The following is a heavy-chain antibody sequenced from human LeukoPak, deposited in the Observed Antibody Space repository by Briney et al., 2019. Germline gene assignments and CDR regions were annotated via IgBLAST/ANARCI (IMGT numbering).Heavy chain of an antibody. D-gene: IGHD3-10*01. V-gene: IGHV4-34*01. CDR1: GGSFSGYY. J-gene: IGHJ6*03. CDR2: INHSGST. Sequence: SETLSLTCAVYGGSFSGYYWSWIRQPPGKGLEWIGEINHSGSTNYNPSLKSRVTISVDTSKNQFSLKLSSVTAADAAVYYCARHPYYYGSGSYYVYYYYYMDVWGKGTTVTISS. CDR3: ARHPYYYGSGSYYVYYYYYMDV.